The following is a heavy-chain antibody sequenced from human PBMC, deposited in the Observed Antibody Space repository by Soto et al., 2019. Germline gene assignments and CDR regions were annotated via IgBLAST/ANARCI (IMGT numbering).Heavy chain of an antibody. CDR3: ARGPRSNSGYAPDWYVDL. J-gene: IGHJ2*01. CDR2: ISNTGTT. Sequence: QVQLQESGPGLLKPSETLPLTCTVSGGSISSGYWSWLRQSPGEGLEWIGHISNTGTTNHSPSLKGRVFMSVDTSKTQISLKVSSVNAADTAVYYCARGPRSNSGYAPDWYVDLWGRGTLVTVSS. D-gene: IGHD5-12*01. V-gene: IGHV4-59*01. CDR1: GGSISSGY.